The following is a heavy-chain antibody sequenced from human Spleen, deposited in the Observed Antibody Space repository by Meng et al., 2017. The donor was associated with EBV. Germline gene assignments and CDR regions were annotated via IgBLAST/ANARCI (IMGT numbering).Heavy chain of an antibody. D-gene: IGHD1-14*01. CDR3: ARFPDTFGVAGHFDY. CDR2: IYYTGRS. Sequence: LQGSGPGPVKPSETLSLTRTGSGDSISGTNYYWGWIRQPPGRGLEWIGSIYYTGRSRYHPSLQSRVSISIDTSKSHFSLKVNSVTAADTAVYFCARFPDTFGVAGHFDYCAPGTLVTVSS. CDR1: GDSISGTNYY. J-gene: IGHJ4*02. V-gene: IGHV4-39*07.